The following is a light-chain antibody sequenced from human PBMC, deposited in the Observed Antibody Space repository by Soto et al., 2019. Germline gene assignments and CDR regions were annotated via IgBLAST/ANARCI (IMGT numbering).Light chain of an antibody. Sequence: DIQMTQSPSSLSASVGDRVTITCRASQSISTYLNWYQQKPGKAPNILIFAASTLQSGVPSRFSGSGSGTDFTLTIRSLQPEDFATYYCQQSYTAPLTFGGGTKVDIK. CDR1: QSISTY. J-gene: IGKJ4*01. V-gene: IGKV1-39*01. CDR3: QQSYTAPLT. CDR2: AAS.